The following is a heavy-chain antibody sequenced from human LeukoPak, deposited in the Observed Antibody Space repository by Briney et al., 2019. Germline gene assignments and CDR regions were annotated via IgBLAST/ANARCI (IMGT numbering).Heavy chain of an antibody. D-gene: IGHD6-19*01. Sequence: PSETLSLTCAVSGVSFSGYYWSWIRQPPGKGLEWVGEINHGGSTNYNPSLKSRVTISVDTSKNQFSLKLSSVTTADTAVYYCARGRIGVAGTGSSWFDPWGQGTLVTVSS. V-gene: IGHV4-34*01. CDR3: ARGRIGVAGTGSSWFDP. CDR1: GVSFSGYY. J-gene: IGHJ5*02. CDR2: INHGGST.